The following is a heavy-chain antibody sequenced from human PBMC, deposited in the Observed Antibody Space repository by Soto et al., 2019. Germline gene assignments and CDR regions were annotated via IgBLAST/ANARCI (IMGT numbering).Heavy chain of an antibody. Sequence: GVSLRLSCAASGFTFSSYAMSWVRQAPGKGLEWVSAISGSGGSTYYADSVKGRFTISRDNSKNTLYLQMNSLRAEDTAVYYCAKLPPWELLGGWFFDYWGQGTLVTVSS. J-gene: IGHJ4*02. D-gene: IGHD1-26*01. V-gene: IGHV3-23*01. CDR1: GFTFSSYA. CDR3: AKLPPWELLGGWFFDY. CDR2: ISGSGGST.